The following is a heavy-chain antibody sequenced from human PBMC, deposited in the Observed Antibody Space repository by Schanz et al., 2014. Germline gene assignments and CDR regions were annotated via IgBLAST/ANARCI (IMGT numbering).Heavy chain of an antibody. CDR3: ARAPVTVGPYHYYMDV. J-gene: IGHJ6*03. CDR1: GYTFTTYY. CDR2: INPSSGTT. Sequence: QVQLVQSGAEVKKPGVSVKVSCKASGYTFTTYYIHWVRQAPGQGLEWMGKINPSSGTTRIAQNFQGRLTVTRDTTTSAVNMKLSSLGSEDTAVYYWARAPVTVGPYHYYMDVWGKGTTVTVSS. V-gene: IGHV1-46*01. D-gene: IGHD4-17*01.